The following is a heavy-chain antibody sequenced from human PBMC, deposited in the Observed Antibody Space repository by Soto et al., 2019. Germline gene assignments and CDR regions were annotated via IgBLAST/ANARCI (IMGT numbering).Heavy chain of an antibody. J-gene: IGHJ4*02. D-gene: IGHD6-13*01. CDR1: GGSISSYY. V-gene: IGHV4-59*01. CDR3: ARVRLAAAGTARGGLFDY. Sequence: PSETLSLTCTVSGGSISSYYRSWIRQPPGKGLEWIGYIYYSGSTNYNPSLKSRVTISVDTSKNQFSLKLSSVTAADTAVYYCARVRLAAAGTARGGLFDYWGQGTLVTVSS. CDR2: IYYSGST.